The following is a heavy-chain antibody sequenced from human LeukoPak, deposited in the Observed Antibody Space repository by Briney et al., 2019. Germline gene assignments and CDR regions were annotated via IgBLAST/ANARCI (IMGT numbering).Heavy chain of an antibody. CDR2: IYHSGST. J-gene: IGHJ4*02. CDR1: GGSISSGGYY. V-gene: IGHV4-30-2*01. CDR3: ARGGSSSWYGGINDYFDY. Sequence: SGTLSLTCTVSGGSISSGGYYWSWIRQPPGKGLEWIGYIYHSGSTYYNPSLKSRVTISVDRSKNQFSLKLSSVTAADTAVYYCARGGSSSWYGGINDYFDYWGQGTLVTVSS. D-gene: IGHD6-13*01.